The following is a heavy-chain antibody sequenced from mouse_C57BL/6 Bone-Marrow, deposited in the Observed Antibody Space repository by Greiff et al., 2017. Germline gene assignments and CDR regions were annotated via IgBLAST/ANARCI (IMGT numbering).Heavy chain of an antibody. V-gene: IGHV5-4*01. CDR2: ISAGGSYT. Sequence: EVQLVESGGGLVKPGGSLKLSCAASGFTFSSYAMSWVRQTPEKRLEWVATISAGGSYTYYPANVKGRLTISRDNAKNTLYLHMSHLKSEDTAMYDGSREILRDTMDFWGQGTSVTVSS. CDR3: SREILRDTMDF. CDR1: GFTFSSYA. J-gene: IGHJ4*01. D-gene: IGHD1-1*01.